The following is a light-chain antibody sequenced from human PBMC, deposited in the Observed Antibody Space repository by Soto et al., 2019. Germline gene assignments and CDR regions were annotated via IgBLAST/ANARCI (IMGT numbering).Light chain of an antibody. Sequence: QSVLTQPASVSGSPGQSITISCTGTSSDVGGYTYVSWYQQHPGKAPELMIHEVGNRPSGVSNRFSGSKSGNTASLTISGLQAEDEADYYCSSYTSSSTPYVFGTGTKVTVL. CDR2: EVG. J-gene: IGLJ1*01. V-gene: IGLV2-14*01. CDR3: SSYTSSSTPYV. CDR1: SSDVGGYTY.